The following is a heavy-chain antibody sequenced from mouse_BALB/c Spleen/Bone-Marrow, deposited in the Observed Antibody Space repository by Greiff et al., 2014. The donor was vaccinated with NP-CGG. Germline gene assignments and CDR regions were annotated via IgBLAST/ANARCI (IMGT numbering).Heavy chain of an antibody. Sequence: EVQLVESWGGLVQPGGSLKLSCATSGFTFSDYYMYWVRQTPEKRLEWVAYISNGGGSTYYPDTVKGRFTISRDNAKNTLYLQMSRLKSEDTAMYYCARRRSLYYAMDYWGQGTSVTVSS. J-gene: IGHJ4*01. CDR3: ARRRSLYYAMDY. CDR1: GFTFSDYY. V-gene: IGHV5-12*02. CDR2: ISNGGGST. D-gene: IGHD1-1*01.